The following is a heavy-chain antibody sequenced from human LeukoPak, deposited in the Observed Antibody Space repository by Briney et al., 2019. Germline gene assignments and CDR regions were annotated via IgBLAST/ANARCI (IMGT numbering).Heavy chain of an antibody. D-gene: IGHD4/OR15-4a*01. V-gene: IGHV3-53*01. CDR1: GFTVSSNS. CDR3: ARRAGAYSHPYDY. J-gene: IGHJ4*02. CDR2: IYSDNT. Sequence: GGSLRLTCTVSGFTVSSNSMSWVRQAPGKGLEWVSFIYSDNTHYSDSVKGRFTISRDNSKNTLYLQMNSLRAEDTAVYYCARRAGAYSHPYDYWGQGTLVTVSS.